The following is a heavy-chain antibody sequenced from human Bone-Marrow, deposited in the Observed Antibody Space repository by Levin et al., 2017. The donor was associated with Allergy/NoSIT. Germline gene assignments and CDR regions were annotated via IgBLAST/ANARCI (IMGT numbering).Heavy chain of an antibody. CDR3: ARGTMVQGVIITETYYFDY. J-gene: IGHJ4*02. D-gene: IGHD3-10*01. Sequence: SETLSLTCAVYGGSFSGYYWSWIRQPPGKGLEWIGEINHSGSTNYNPSLKSRVTISVDTSKNQFSLKLSSVTAANTAVYYCARGTMVQGVIITETYYFDYWGQGTLVTVSS. CDR1: GGSFSGYY. CDR2: INHSGST. V-gene: IGHV4-34*01.